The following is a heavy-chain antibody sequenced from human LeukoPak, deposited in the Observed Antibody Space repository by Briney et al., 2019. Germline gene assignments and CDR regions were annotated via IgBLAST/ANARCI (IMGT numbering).Heavy chain of an antibody. V-gene: IGHV1-18*01. CDR1: GYTFTSYG. CDR2: ISAYNGNT. D-gene: IGHD1-1*01. CDR3: ARDRNGVRLYYYYYMDV. Sequence: EASVKVSCKASGYTFTSYGISWVRQAPGQGLEWMGWISAYNGNTNYAQKLQGRVTMTTDTSTSTAYMELRSLRSDDTAVYYCARDRNGVRLYYYYYMDVWGKGTTVTVSS. J-gene: IGHJ6*03.